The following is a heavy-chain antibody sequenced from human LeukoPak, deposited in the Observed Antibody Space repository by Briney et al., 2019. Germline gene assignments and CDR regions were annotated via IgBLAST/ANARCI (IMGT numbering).Heavy chain of an antibody. CDR2: INYSGST. CDR1: GGSFSGYY. J-gene: IGHJ6*02. CDR3: AGAMDV. Sequence: SETLSLTCAVYGGSFSGYYWRWSWIRQPPGKGLEWIGEINYSGSTNYNPSLKSRVTISVDTSKNQVSLKLSSVTAADTAVYYCAGAMDVWGQGTTVTGSS. V-gene: IGHV4-34*01.